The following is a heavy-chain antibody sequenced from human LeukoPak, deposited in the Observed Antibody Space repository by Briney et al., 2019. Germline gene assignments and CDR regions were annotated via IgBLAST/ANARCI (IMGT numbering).Heavy chain of an antibody. Sequence: PGGSLRLSCAASGFTFSDYYMSWIRQAPGKGLEWVSYISSSSYTNYADSVKGRFTISRDNAKNSLYLQMNSLRAEDTAVYYCARFHDSSGYYKVTMRYFDYWGQGTLVTVSS. V-gene: IGHV3-11*03. CDR3: ARFHDSSGYYKVTMRYFDY. D-gene: IGHD3-22*01. J-gene: IGHJ4*02. CDR1: GFTFSDYY. CDR2: ISSSSYT.